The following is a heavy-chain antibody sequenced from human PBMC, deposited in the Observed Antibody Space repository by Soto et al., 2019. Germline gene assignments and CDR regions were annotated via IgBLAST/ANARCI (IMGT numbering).Heavy chain of an antibody. V-gene: IGHV1-2*02. CDR2: IGPESGAT. D-gene: IGHD1-26*01. J-gene: IGHJ4*02. CDR1: GYTFTGHY. CDR3: GRGRSGQIVVFY. Sequence: QVQLVQSGAEVKKPGASVKVSCKASGYTFTGHYIHWVRQAPEQGPEWMGEIGPESGATRYAQKFQGRVTMTRDTSITTVYMELKNLSPDDTAVYYCGRGRSGQIVVFYWGQGPPVTVSS.